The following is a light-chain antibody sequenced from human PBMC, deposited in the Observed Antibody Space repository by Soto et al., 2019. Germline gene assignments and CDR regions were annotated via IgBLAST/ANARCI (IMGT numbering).Light chain of an antibody. Sequence: QSVLTQPPSVSEAPRQRVTISCSGSSSNIGNNAVNSYQQLPGKAPKLLIYYDDLLPSGVSDRFSGSKSGTSASLAISGLQSEDEADYYCAAWDDSLNGHWVFGGGTKLTVL. J-gene: IGLJ3*02. V-gene: IGLV1-36*01. CDR3: AAWDDSLNGHWV. CDR1: SSNIGNNA. CDR2: YDD.